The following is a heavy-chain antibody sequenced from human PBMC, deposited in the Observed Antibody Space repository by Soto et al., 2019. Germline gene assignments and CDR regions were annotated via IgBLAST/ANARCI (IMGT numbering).Heavy chain of an antibody. CDR3: ARLPSYSSSWYLDY. CDR2: IYYSGST. D-gene: IGHD6-13*01. V-gene: IGHV4-31*03. J-gene: IGHJ4*02. CDR1: GGSISSGGYY. Sequence: QVQLQESGPGLVKPSQTLSLTCTVSGGSISSGGYYWTWIRQHPGKGLEWIGYIYYSGSTYYNPSLKSRLTISIDTSKNQFSLKLSPVTAADTAVYYCARLPSYSSSWYLDYWGQGTLVTVSS.